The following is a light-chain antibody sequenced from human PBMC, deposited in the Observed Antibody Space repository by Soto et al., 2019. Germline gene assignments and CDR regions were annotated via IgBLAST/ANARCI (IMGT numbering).Light chain of an antibody. J-gene: IGKJ1*01. V-gene: IGKV3-20*01. CDR3: QQYGSSPPWT. Sequence: EIVLGQSPGTLSLSPGERATLSCRASQTVSSSYLAWYQQKPGQAPRLLIYGASSRATGIPDRFSGSGSGTDFTLTISRLEPEDFAVYYCQQYGSSPPWTFGQGTKVDI. CDR2: GAS. CDR1: QTVSSSY.